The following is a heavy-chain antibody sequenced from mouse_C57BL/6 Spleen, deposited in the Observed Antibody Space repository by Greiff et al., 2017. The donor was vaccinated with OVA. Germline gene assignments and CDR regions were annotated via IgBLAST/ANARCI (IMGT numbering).Heavy chain of an antibody. CDR1: GYTFTEYT. CDR3: ARHEETSYYSNYEIVMDY. D-gene: IGHD2-5*01. CDR2: FYPGSGSI. Sequence: QVQLQQSGAELVKPGASVKLSCKASGYTFTEYTIHWVKQRSGQGLEWIGWFYPGSGSIKYNEKFKDKATLTADKSSSTGYMELSRLTAEDSAVYVCARHEETSYYSNYEIVMDYWGQGTSVTVSS. J-gene: IGHJ4*01. V-gene: IGHV1-62-2*01.